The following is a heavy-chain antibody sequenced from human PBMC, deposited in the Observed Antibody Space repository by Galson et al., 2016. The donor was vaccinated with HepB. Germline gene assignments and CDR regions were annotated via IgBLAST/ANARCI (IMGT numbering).Heavy chain of an antibody. CDR3: VKGGDYCLPS. Sequence: SETLSLTCAVSGASITDYTWWHWVRQPPGKGLEWIGEIFHDGSSNFNPSLKSRVTISVDKSNNHFSLELRFVTAADTAVYYCVKGGDYCLPSWGQGTLVTVSS. V-gene: IGHV4-4*02. D-gene: IGHD2-21*02. CDR2: IFHDGSS. CDR1: GASITDYTW. J-gene: IGHJ5*02.